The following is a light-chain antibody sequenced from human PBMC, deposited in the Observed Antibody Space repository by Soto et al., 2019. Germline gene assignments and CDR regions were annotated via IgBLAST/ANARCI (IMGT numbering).Light chain of an antibody. CDR1: SGHSTYI. V-gene: IGLV4-60*02. CDR2: VEGSGNY. Sequence: QAVVTQSSSASASLGSSVKLTCTLSSGHSTYIISWHQQQPGKAPRYLMKVEGSGNYDKGTGVPDRFSGSSSGADRYLTISNLQFEDEAHYYWETLDTSTWLFGGGTKVTVL. J-gene: IGLJ3*02. CDR3: ETLDTSTWL.